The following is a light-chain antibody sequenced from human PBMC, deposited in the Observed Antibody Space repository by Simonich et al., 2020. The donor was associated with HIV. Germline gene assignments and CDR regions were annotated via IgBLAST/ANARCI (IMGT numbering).Light chain of an antibody. CDR1: QSVSNN. Sequence: EIVMTQSPATLSVSPGERATLSCRASQSVSNNLAWYQQKPGQAPRLLIYDASNRATGIPARFSGSGSGTEFTLAISSLQSEDFAVYYCQQYNDWPLTFGGGTKVDIK. CDR2: DAS. V-gene: IGKV3D-15*01. CDR3: QQYNDWPLT. J-gene: IGKJ4*01.